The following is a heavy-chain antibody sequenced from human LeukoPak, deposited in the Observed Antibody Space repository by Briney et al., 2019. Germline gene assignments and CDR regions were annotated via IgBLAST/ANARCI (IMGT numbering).Heavy chain of an antibody. CDR2: VSGSGGST. Sequence: PGRSLRLSCAASGFTFSSYVMSWVRQAPGKGLEWVSAVSGSGGSTSYADSVKGRFTMSRDNSKNTLYLQMNSLRAEDTAVYYCAKGGWLGYCSSTSCYWGFDYWGQGTLVTVSS. J-gene: IGHJ4*02. D-gene: IGHD2-2*01. CDR3: AKGGWLGYCSSTSCYWGFDY. V-gene: IGHV3-23*01. CDR1: GFTFSSYV.